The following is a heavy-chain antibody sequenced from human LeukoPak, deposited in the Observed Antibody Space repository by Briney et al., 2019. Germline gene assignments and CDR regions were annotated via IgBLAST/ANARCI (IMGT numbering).Heavy chain of an antibody. Sequence: PSETLSLTCTVSGDSISSNYWSWIRQPPGKGLEWIGYIYYSGGTKYNPSLKSRVTMSVDTSKNQFSLKLSSVTAADTAVYYCARGYYDSSGYSSPFDYWGQGTLVTVSS. V-gene: IGHV4-59*08. J-gene: IGHJ4*02. CDR1: GDSISSNY. CDR2: IYYSGGT. D-gene: IGHD3-22*01. CDR3: ARGYYDSSGYSSPFDY.